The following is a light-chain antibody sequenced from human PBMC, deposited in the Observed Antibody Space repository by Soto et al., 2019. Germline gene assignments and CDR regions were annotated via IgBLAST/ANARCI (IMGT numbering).Light chain of an antibody. J-gene: IGLJ3*02. CDR2: EVT. Sequence: QSALTQPPSASGSPGQSVTISCTGTSSDVGAYKYVSWYQQYPGKAPKLMIYEVTKRPSGVHDRFSGSKSGNTASLTVSGLQAEDEGDYYCTSYVGNDIWVFGGGTKLTVL. CDR3: TSYVGNDIWV. CDR1: SSDVGAYKY. V-gene: IGLV2-8*01.